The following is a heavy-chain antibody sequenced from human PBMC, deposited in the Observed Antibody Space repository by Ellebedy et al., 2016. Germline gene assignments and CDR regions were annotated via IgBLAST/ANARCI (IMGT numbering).Heavy chain of an antibody. CDR1: GFTFSSYA. CDR2: ISYDGSNK. J-gene: IGHJ6*02. D-gene: IGHD1-14*01. Sequence: GGSLRLSCAASGFTFSSYAMHWVRQAPGKGLEWVAVISYDGSNKYYADSVKGRFTISRDNSKNTLYLQMNSLRAEDTAVYYCARGPRIDYGMDVWGQGTTATVSS. V-gene: IGHV3-30-3*01. CDR3: ARGPRIDYGMDV.